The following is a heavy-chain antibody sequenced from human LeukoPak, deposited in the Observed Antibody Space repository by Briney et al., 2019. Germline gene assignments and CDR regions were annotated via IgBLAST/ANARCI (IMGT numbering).Heavy chain of an antibody. CDR3: ATGTYYDSSGYLHDAFDI. J-gene: IGHJ3*02. Sequence: SQTLSLTCAVSGGSISSGGYSWSWSRQPPGKGLEWIGYIYHSGSTYYNPSLKSRVTISVDRSKNQFSLKLSSVTAADTAVYYCATGTYYDSSGYLHDAFDIWGQGTMVTVSS. CDR2: IYHSGST. D-gene: IGHD3-22*01. CDR1: GGSISSGGYS. V-gene: IGHV4-30-2*01.